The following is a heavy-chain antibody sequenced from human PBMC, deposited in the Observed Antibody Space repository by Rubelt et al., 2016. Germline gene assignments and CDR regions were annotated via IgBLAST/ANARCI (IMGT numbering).Heavy chain of an antibody. Sequence: QVQLQESGPGLLKPSETLSLTCAVSGDAITTDHWAWIRHPPGQGLDWIGHVWVPLTRSNPSLSGRAPMSVDTSTTQLYWRLTSGTAADAAVDYCARHKRFADFHDDYDVWGQGTLVTVSS. CDR1: GDAITTDH. J-gene: IGHJ3*01. CDR2: VWVPLT. D-gene: IGHD3-10*01. CDR3: ARHKRFADFHDDYDV. V-gene: IGHV4-59*08.